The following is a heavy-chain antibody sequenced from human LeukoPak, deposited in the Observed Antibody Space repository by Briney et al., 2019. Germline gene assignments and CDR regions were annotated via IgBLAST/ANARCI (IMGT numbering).Heavy chain of an antibody. CDR2: ISAYNGNT. V-gene: IGHV1-18*01. Sequence: ASVKVSCKASGYTFTSYGISWVRQAPGQGLEWMGWISAYNGNTNYAQKLQGRVTMTTDTSTSTAYMELRSLRSDDTAVYYCATDPADDSSGYYSRDYWGQGTLVTVSS. CDR3: ATDPADDSSGYYSRDY. J-gene: IGHJ4*02. D-gene: IGHD3-22*01. CDR1: GYTFTSYG.